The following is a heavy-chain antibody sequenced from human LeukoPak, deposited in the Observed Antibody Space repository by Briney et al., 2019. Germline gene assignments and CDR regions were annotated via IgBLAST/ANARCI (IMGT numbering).Heavy chain of an antibody. D-gene: IGHD4/OR15-4a*01. J-gene: IGHJ4*02. CDR1: GGSLSGYY. CDR3: AREGRMSMGIEY. CDR2: INHGGST. V-gene: IGHV4-34*01. Sequence: SETLSLTCSVYGGSLSGYYWSWIRQSPGKGLEWIGEINHGGSTNYNPSLKSRVTMSVDTSKNHFSLKLSSVTAADTAVYFCAREGRMSMGIEYWGQGTLVTVSS.